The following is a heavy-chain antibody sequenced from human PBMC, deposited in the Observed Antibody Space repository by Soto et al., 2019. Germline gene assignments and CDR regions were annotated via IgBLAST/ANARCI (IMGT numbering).Heavy chain of an antibody. V-gene: IGHV4-30-4*01. CDR3: ARVRGRLLRFDP. CDR2: IYSSGST. Sequence: SETLSLTCTVSGGSISSGDYYWSWIRQPPGKGLEWIGYIYSSGSTNYNPSLKSRVTISVDTSKNQFSLKLSSVTAADTAVYYCARVRGRLLRFDPWGQGTLVTVSS. CDR1: GGSISSGDYY. J-gene: IGHJ5*02. D-gene: IGHD2-15*01.